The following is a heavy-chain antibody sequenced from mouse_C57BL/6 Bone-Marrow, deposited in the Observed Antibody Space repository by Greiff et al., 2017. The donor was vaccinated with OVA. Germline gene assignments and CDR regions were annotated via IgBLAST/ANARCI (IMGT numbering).Heavy chain of an antibody. CDR3: AINWAYFDD. D-gene: IGHD4-1*02. Sequence: QVQLQQSGPELVKPGASVKISCKASGYAFSSSWMNWVKQRPGKGLEWIGRIYPGDGDTNYNGKFKGKATLTADKSSSTAYMQLSSLTSEDSAVYFCAINWAYFDDWGQGTTLTVSS. J-gene: IGHJ2*01. CDR2: IYPGDGDT. V-gene: IGHV1-82*01. CDR1: GYAFSSSW.